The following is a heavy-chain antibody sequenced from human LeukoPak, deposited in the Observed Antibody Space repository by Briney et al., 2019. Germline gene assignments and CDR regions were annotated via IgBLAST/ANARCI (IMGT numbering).Heavy chain of an antibody. CDR3: AKGRGYSGYQKVDY. D-gene: IGHD5-12*01. Sequence: PGESLKISCAASGFTFSSYGMHWVRQAPGKGLEWVAVIWYDGSNKYYADSVKGRFTISRDNSKNTLYLQMNSLRAEDTAVYYCAKGRGYSGYQKVDYWGQGTLVTVSS. CDR1: GFTFSSYG. J-gene: IGHJ4*02. V-gene: IGHV3-33*06. CDR2: IWYDGSNK.